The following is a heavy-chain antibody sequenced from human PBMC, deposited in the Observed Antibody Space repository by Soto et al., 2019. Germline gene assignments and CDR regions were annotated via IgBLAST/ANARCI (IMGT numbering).Heavy chain of an antibody. CDR3: ARAGSYRFDY. CDR1: GFTFTYW. V-gene: IGHV3-74*01. J-gene: IGHJ4*02. Sequence: GGSLRLSCAASGFTFTYWMHWVRQDPGKGLVWVSRINGDGSTTNYADSVKGRFTISRDNAKNTLYLQMDSLRAEDTAVYYCARAGSYRFDYWGRGTLVTSPQ. CDR2: INGDGSTT. D-gene: IGHD3-10*01.